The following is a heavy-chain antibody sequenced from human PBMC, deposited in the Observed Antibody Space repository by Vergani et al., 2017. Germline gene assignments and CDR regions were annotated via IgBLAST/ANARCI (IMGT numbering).Heavy chain of an antibody. CDR3: ARSRPYCTSGSCPAI. Sequence: QVQLQESGPGLVKSSQTLSLTRTVSGGSISSGSHYWSWIRQPAGKGPEWIGHIHTGGSTELSPSYKDRVSISVDTSKSQFSLKLNSVTVADTAVYYCARSRPYCTSGSCPAIWGQGTLVTVSS. CDR1: GGSISSGSHY. D-gene: IGHD2-15*01. CDR2: IHTGGST. J-gene: IGHJ4*02. V-gene: IGHV4-61*02.